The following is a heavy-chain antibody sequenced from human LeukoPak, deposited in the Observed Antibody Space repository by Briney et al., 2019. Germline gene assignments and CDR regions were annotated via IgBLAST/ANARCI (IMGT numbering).Heavy chain of an antibody. D-gene: IGHD3-16*01. Sequence: PGGSLRLSCAASGFTFSSYAMNWVRQAPGKGLEWVSSISSSSSYIYYADSVKGRFTISRDNAKNSLYLQMNSLRAEDTAVYYCARDLLGRLRLGELAPDYWGQGTLVTVSS. CDR2: ISSSSSYI. CDR1: GFTFSSYA. CDR3: ARDLLGRLRLGELAPDY. J-gene: IGHJ4*02. V-gene: IGHV3-21*01.